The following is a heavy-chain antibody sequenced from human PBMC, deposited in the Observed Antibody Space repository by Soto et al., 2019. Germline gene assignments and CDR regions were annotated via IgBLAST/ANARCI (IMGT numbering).Heavy chain of an antibody. D-gene: IGHD3-22*01. Sequence: PGESLKISCKGSGYSFTSYWISWVRQMAGKGLEWMGRIDPSDSYTNYSPSFQGHVTISADKSISTAYLQWSSLKASDTAMYYCARGYYYDSSGYYFEFDYWGQGTLVTVSS. CDR1: GYSFTSYW. CDR2: IDPSDSYT. V-gene: IGHV5-10-1*01. CDR3: ARGYYYDSSGYYFEFDY. J-gene: IGHJ4*02.